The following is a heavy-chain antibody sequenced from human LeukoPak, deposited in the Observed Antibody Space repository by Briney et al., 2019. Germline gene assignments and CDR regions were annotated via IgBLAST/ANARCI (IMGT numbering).Heavy chain of an antibody. CDR2: INPSGGRT. V-gene: IGHV1-46*01. CDR3: ARWDYYDSRTFDI. D-gene: IGHD3-22*01. Sequence: ASVKVSCKASGYTFTSYYMHWVRQAPGQGLEWMGIINPSGGRTSYTQKLQGRVTMTTDTSSSTAYMELRSLRSDDTAVYYCARWDYYDSRTFDIWGQGTMVTVSS. CDR1: GYTFTSYY. J-gene: IGHJ3*02.